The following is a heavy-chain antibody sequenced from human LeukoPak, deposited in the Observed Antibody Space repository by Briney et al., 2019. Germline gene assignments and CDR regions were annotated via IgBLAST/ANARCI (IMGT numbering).Heavy chain of an antibody. CDR3: ARGNYRNWFDP. D-gene: IGHD3-16*02. CDR1: GYTFTSYG. CDR2: IIPIFGTA. Sequence: GASVKVSCKASGYTFTSYGISWVRQAPGQGLEWMGGIIPIFGTANYAQKFQGRVTITADESTSTAYMELSSLRSEDTAVYYCARGNYRNWFDPWGQGTLVTVSS. V-gene: IGHV1-69*13. J-gene: IGHJ5*02.